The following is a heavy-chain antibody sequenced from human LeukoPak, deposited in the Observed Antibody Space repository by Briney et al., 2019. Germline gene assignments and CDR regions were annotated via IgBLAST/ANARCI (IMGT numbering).Heavy chain of an antibody. CDR1: GFSFTSHW. J-gene: IGHJ5*02. CDR2: IKEDGSEK. CDR3: ARGVGWFDP. Sequence: PGGSLRLSCAGSGFSFTSHWMSWVRQAPAKGLEWVANIKEDGSEKYYVDSVKGRFTISRDNAKNSLSLQMNSLRAEDTAVYYCARGVGWFDPWGQGTLVTVPS. D-gene: IGHD3-3*01. V-gene: IGHV3-7*01.